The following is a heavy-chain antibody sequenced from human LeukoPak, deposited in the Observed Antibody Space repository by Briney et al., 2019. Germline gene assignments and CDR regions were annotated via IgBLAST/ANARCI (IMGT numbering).Heavy chain of an antibody. D-gene: IGHD1-26*01. CDR2: IHSSGSA. V-gene: IGHV4-59*01. CDR3: ARDILAVGATHYFHY. J-gene: IGHJ4*02. Sequence: PSETLSLTCTVSVASITTYYWSWIRQPPGKGLEYIGQIHSSGSANYNPSLRSRVAMSLDASKNQFSLTVRSVTAADTAIYYCARDILAVGATHYFHYWDQGSLLTVSS. CDR1: VASITTYY.